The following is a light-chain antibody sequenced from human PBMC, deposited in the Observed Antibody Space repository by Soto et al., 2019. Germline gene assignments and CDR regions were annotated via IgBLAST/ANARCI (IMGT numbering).Light chain of an antibody. J-gene: IGKJ1*01. CDR3: QQLKSYPRT. CDR1: QDISKW. CDR2: AAS. Sequence: DIQMTQSPSFVSASVGDRVTITCRASQDISKWLAWYQQKPGRAPKILIFAASTLQRGVPSRFSGSGSGTDFTLTISSLQPEDSATYYCQQLKSYPRTFGQGTKVDIK. V-gene: IGKV1-12*01.